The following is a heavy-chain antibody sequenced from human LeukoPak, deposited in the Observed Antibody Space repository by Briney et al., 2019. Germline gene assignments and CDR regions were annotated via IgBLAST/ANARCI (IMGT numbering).Heavy chain of an antibody. CDR1: GFTFSSYA. Sequence: GGSLRLSCAASGFTFSSYAVSWVRQAPGKGLDWCSAISGSGVSTYYADSVKGRFTISQDNSKNTLYLQMNSLRAEDTAVYDCAKDSGRHTPQDYWGQGTLVTVSS. J-gene: IGHJ4*02. V-gene: IGHV3-23*01. CDR2: ISGSGVST. D-gene: IGHD1-26*01. CDR3: AKDSGRHTPQDY.